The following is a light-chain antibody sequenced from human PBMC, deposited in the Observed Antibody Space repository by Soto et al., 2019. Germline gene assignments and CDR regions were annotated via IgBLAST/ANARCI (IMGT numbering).Light chain of an antibody. CDR2: GAS. J-gene: IGKJ3*01. Sequence: TVLTQSPGTVSLSPGDRATLPCRASQSVSSNKLAWYQQKPGQAPRLLIYGASTRATGIPDRFSGSGSGTDFTLTISRLEPEDFAVYYCHQYGLSPPYTFGPGTKVDI. CDR3: HQYGLSPPYT. CDR1: QSVSSNK. V-gene: IGKV3-20*01.